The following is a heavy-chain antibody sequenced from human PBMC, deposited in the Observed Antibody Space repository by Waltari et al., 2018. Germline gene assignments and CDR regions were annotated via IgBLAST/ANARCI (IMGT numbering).Heavy chain of an antibody. CDR2: IYYSGST. J-gene: IGHJ4*02. V-gene: IGHV4-59*01. CDR3: ARVGIFGVPDY. CDR1: GGSISSYY. Sequence: VQLQESGPGLVKPSETLSLTCTVSGGSISSYYWSWIRQPPGKGLEWIGYIYYSGSTNYNPSLKSRVTISVDTSKNQFSLKLSSVTAADTAVYYCARVGIFGVPDYWGQGTLVTVSS. D-gene: IGHD3-3*01.